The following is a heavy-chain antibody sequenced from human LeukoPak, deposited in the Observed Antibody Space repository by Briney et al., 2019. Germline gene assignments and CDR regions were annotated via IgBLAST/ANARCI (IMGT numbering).Heavy chain of an antibody. CDR3: ARAVFSYCSGGSCPYFDY. D-gene: IGHD2-15*01. J-gene: IGHJ4*02. CDR1: GGSIRSGGYY. CDR2: IYYSGST. Sequence: SETLSLTCAVSGGSIRSGGYYWSWIRQSPGKGLEWIGYIYYSGSTNYNPSLKSRVTISVHTSKNQFSLKLSSVTAADTAVYYCARAVFSYCSGGSCPYFDYWGQGTLVTVSS. V-gene: IGHV4-61*08.